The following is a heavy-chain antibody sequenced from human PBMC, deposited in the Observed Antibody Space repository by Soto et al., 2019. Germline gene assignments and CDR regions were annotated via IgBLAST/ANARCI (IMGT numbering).Heavy chain of an antibody. D-gene: IGHD4-17*01. CDR3: AQAPYGDYARLFDY. CDR1: GYTFSSYA. CDR2: ISGSGAST. V-gene: IGHV3-23*01. Sequence: EVQLLESGGGLVQPGGSLRLSCAASGYTFSSYAMSWVPQAPVKGLEWVPAISGSGASTYYADSVKARFTISRDNSKSALYLQMNSLRAEDTAVYYCAQAPYGDYARLFDYWGQGTLVTVSS. J-gene: IGHJ4*02.